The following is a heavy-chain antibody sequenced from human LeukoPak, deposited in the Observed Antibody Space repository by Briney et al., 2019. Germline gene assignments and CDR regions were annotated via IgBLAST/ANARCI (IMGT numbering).Heavy chain of an antibody. CDR2: ISGSGGST. J-gene: IGHJ4*02. V-gene: IGHV3-23*01. CDR3: AKERGSSWYSIDY. CDR1: GFTFSSYA. Sequence: GGSLRLSCAASGFTFSSYAMSWVRQAPGKGLEWVSAISGSGGSTYYADSVKDRFTISRDNSKNTLYLQINSLRAEDTAVYYCAKERGSSWYSIDYWGQGTLVTVSS. D-gene: IGHD6-13*01.